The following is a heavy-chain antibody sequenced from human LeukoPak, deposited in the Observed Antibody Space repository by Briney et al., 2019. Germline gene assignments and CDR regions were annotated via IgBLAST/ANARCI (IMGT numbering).Heavy chain of an antibody. CDR3: ARQVGDYGPDY. CDR2: ISSSSSYI. D-gene: IGHD3-10*01. V-gene: IGHV3-21*01. CDR1: GFTFSSYS. Sequence: GGSLRLSCAASGFTFSSYSMNWVRQAPWKGLEWVSSISSSSSYIYYADSVKGRFTIPRDNAKNSLYLQMNSLRAEDTAVYYCARQVGDYGPDYWGQGTLVTVSS. J-gene: IGHJ4*02.